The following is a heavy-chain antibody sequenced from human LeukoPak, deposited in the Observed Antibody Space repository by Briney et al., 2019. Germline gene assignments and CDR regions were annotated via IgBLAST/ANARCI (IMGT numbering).Heavy chain of an antibody. CDR2: INHSGST. CDR1: GGPFSGYY. CDR3: ARHWFRPGYGDYYWFDP. J-gene: IGHJ5*02. Sequence: PSETLSLTCAVYGGPFSGYYWSWIRQPPGKGLEWIGEINHSGSTNYNPSLKSRVTISVDTSKNQFSLKLSSVTAADTAVYYCARHWFRPGYGDYYWFDPWGQGTLVTVSS. V-gene: IGHV4-34*01. D-gene: IGHD4-17*01.